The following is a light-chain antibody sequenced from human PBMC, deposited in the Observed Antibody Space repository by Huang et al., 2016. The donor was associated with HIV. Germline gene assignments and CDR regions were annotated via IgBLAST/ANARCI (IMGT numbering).Light chain of an antibody. CDR3: QQYNDFRST. CDR1: QIVSSH. J-gene: IGKJ3*01. V-gene: IGKV3-15*01. CDR2: ASS. Sequence: ETVMTQSPVTLSVSPGDRASLSCRSSQIVSSHLALYQQKPGTAPRLLIYASSTRATGVPARFSGSGAGTEFTRTISTLQSEDSAVYYCQQYNDFRSTFGPGTRVEIK.